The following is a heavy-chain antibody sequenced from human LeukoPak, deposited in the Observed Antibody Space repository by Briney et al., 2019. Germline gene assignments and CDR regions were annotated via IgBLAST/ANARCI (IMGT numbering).Heavy chain of an antibody. CDR3: ARGGVLRYFDWSGNYYYYGMDV. V-gene: IGHV3-30-3*01. CDR1: GFTFSGYP. J-gene: IGHJ6*02. D-gene: IGHD3-9*01. CDR2: ISYDGSNK. Sequence: GGSLRLSCAASGFTFSGYPIHWVRQAPGKGLEWVAVISYDGSNKYYADSVKGRFTISRDNSKNTLYLQMNSLRAEDTAVYYCARGGVLRYFDWSGNYYYYGMDVWGQGTTVTVSS.